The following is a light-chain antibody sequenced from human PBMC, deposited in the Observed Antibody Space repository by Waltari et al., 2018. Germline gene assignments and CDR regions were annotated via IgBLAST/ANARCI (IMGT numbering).Light chain of an antibody. Sequence: QSALTQPASVSGSPGQSITISCTGSSTDIGGYDYVSLYRQVPGKAPKLIIHNVNKRPSGVSDRFSGSKSGNTASLTISGLQAEDEAHYFCNSYTSRSTMIFGGGTTLTV. CDR1: STDIGGYDY. J-gene: IGLJ2*01. CDR2: NVN. V-gene: IGLV2-14*01. CDR3: NSYTSRSTMI.